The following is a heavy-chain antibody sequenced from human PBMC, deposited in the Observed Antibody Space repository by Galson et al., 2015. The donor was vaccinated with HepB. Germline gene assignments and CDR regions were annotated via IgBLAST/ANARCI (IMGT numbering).Heavy chain of an antibody. CDR3: ARDRGSYTEWHFDL. Sequence: SLRLSCAASGFTLSNYWMSWVRQAPGKGLEWVADMKGDGSEINYIGSVKGRFTISRDNAKNSVFLQMNSLRDEDTAVYYCARDRGSYTEWHFDLWGRGTLVTVSS. CDR2: MKGDGSEI. CDR1: GFTLSNYW. D-gene: IGHD3-10*01. J-gene: IGHJ2*01. V-gene: IGHV3-7*01.